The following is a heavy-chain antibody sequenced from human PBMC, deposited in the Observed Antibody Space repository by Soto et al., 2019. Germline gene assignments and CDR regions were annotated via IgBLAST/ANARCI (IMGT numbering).Heavy chain of an antibody. CDR3: ARDPNPYSGHQPNFLDY. CDR2: IWYDGSNK. Sequence: GGSLRLSCAASGFTFSSYGMHWVRQAPGKGLEWVAVIWYDGSNKYYAGSVKGRFTISRDNSKNTLYLQIDGLRAEDTAVYYCARDPNPYSGHQPNFLDYWGHGTLV. J-gene: IGHJ4*01. D-gene: IGHD5-12*01. CDR1: GFTFSSYG. V-gene: IGHV3-33*01.